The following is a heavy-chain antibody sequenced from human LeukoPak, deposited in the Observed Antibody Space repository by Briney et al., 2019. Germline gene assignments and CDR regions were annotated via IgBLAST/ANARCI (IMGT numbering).Heavy chain of an antibody. J-gene: IGHJ4*02. CDR3: TTEVTVTTGFDY. CDR1: GFTFSNAW. CDR2: IKSKTDGGTT. Sequence: GGSLRLSCAASGFTFSNAWMSWVRQAPGKGLEWVGRIKSKTDGGTTDYVSPVKGRFTISRDYSKNTLYLQMNSLKTEDTAVYYCTTEVTVTTGFDYWGQGTLVTVSS. D-gene: IGHD4-17*01. V-gene: IGHV3-15*01.